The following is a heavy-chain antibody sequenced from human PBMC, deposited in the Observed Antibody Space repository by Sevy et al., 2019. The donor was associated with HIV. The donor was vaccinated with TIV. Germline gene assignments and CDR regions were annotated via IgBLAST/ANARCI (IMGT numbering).Heavy chain of an antibody. V-gene: IGHV3-23*01. J-gene: IGHJ2*01. CDR1: GFIFSDYA. CDR2: ISGGDDST. CDR3: XKXXXXXXXXXYYWYFDF. D-gene: IGHD3-10*01. Sequence: GGSLRLSCAASGFIFSDYAMSWVRQAPGKGLEWVSSISGGDDSTYYADSVKGRFTVSRDNSKNTLYLQMNTLRAEDXXXXXXXKXXXXXXXXXYYWYFDFWGRGTLVTVSS.